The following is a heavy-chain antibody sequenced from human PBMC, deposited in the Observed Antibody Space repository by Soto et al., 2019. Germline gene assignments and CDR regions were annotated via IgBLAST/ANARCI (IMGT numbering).Heavy chain of an antibody. J-gene: IGHJ4*02. V-gene: IGHV3-30*03. CDR1: GFTFRTCP. CDR3: ARAIDTFGGVIIDY. Sequence: QVQLVQSGGGVVQPATSLRLSCEASGFTFRTCPMHWVRQAPGKGLEWVAVISFDGNIDYYADSVKGRFIISRDNSKTTLYLQMNSLRSEDSAVYYCARAIDTFGGVIIDYWGQGTLVTVSS. D-gene: IGHD3-16*02. CDR2: ISFDGNID.